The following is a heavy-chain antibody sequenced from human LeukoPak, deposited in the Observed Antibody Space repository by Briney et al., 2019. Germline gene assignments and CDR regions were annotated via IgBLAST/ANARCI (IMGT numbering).Heavy chain of an antibody. Sequence: ASVKVSCKASGYTFTGYYMHWVRQAPGQGLEWMGWINPNSGGTNYAQKFQGRVTMTRDTSISTAYMEPSRLRSDDTAVYYCARDPIRFLEWLPSGYMDVWGKGTTVTVSS. CDR3: ARDPIRFLEWLPSGYMDV. CDR1: GYTFTGYY. J-gene: IGHJ6*03. D-gene: IGHD3-3*01. V-gene: IGHV1-2*02. CDR2: INPNSGGT.